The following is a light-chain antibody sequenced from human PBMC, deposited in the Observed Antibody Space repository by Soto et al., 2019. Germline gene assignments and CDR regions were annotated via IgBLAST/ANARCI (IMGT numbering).Light chain of an antibody. CDR3: QQYETWPRT. J-gene: IGKJ2*01. CDR2: GVS. V-gene: IGKV3-15*01. Sequence: TLMTQSPATLSVSPWDTATLSCRSSQNVHINLAWYQQKPGQAPTLLIYGVSARAPGVPARFSGTGSGTEFTLTIRNLQSEDFGVYYCQQYETWPRTFGQGTK. CDR1: QNVHIN.